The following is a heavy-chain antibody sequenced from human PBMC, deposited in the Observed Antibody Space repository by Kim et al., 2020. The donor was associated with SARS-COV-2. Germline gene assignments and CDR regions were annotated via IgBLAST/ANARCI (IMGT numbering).Heavy chain of an antibody. V-gene: IGHV3-23*01. J-gene: IGHJ6*02. CDR2: ISGSGGST. CDR1: GFTFSSYA. CDR3: AKDDSREGFWSGYIPGGMDV. D-gene: IGHD3-3*01. Sequence: GGSLRLSCAASGFTFSSYAMSWVRQAPGKGLEWVSAISGSGGSTYYADSVKGRFTISRDNSKNTLYLQMNSLRAEDTAVYYCAKDDSREGFWSGYIPGGMDVWGQGTTVTVSS.